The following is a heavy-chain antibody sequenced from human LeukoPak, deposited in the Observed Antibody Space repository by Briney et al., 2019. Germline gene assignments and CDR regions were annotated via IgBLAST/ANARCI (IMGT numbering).Heavy chain of an antibody. CDR2: INQDGSER. Sequence: GGSLRLSCAASGFTFSNYWMTWVRQAPGKGLEWVANINQDGSERYYVDSVKGRFTISRDDAKSSLYLQMNSLRAEDTAVYYCARRNAMDVWGQGTTVIVFS. J-gene: IGHJ6*02. CDR1: GFTFSNYW. CDR3: ARRNAMDV. V-gene: IGHV3-7*03.